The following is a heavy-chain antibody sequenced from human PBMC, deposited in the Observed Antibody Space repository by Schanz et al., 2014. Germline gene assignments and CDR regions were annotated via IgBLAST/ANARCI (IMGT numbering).Heavy chain of an antibody. V-gene: IGHV1-18*01. Sequence: QVQLVQSAPEVKKPGASVKVSCKASGYSFTTYGLNWVRQAPGQEPEWMGWISAFDDKTDYAQNFQGRLIMTADTSTTTVYMELRGLRSDDTAVYYCARETTIITGGAFDVWGQGTMVTGSS. CDR3: ARETTIITGGAFDV. J-gene: IGHJ3*01. CDR1: GYSFTTYG. CDR2: ISAFDDKT. D-gene: IGHD3-9*01.